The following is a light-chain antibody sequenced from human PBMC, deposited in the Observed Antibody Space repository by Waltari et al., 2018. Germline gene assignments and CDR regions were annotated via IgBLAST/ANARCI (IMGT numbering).Light chain of an antibody. J-gene: IGKJ1*01. CDR3: QQSYSTPRT. Sequence: DIQMTQSPSSLSASVGDRVTITCRASQTISNYLNWYQQKPGKAPKLLIYAASTLQSGVPSTFSGSGSGTDFTLTISSLRPEDFATYYCQQSYSTPRTFGQGTKVEIK. CDR1: QTISNY. V-gene: IGKV1-39*01. CDR2: AAS.